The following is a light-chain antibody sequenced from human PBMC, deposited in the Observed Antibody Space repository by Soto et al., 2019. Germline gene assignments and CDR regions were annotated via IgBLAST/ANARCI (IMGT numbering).Light chain of an antibody. CDR3: QQYGSSLWT. Sequence: VMTQSPATLSVSPGERATLSCRASQSVSGSLGWYQQKPGQAPRLLIYGASSRATGIPDRFSGSGSGTDFTLTISRLEPEDFAVYYCQQYGSSLWTFGQGTKVDIK. J-gene: IGKJ1*01. V-gene: IGKV3-20*01. CDR1: QSVSGS. CDR2: GAS.